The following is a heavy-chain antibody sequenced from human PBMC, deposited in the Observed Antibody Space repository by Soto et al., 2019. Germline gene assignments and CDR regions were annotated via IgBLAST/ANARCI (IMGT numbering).Heavy chain of an antibody. CDR3: AKDQGRSCGGSYSCCGMDF. CDR1: GFTFSSYA. J-gene: IGHJ6*02. D-gene: IGHD6-13*01. V-gene: IGHV3-23*01. CDR2: ISGSGGST. Sequence: PGGSLRLSCAASGFTFSSYAMSWVRQAPGKGLVWGSAISGSGGSTYYADSVKGRFTISRDTSKNTLYLQMNSLRAEDTAVYYWAKDQGRSCGGSYSCCGMDFWGQGTTVTVSS.